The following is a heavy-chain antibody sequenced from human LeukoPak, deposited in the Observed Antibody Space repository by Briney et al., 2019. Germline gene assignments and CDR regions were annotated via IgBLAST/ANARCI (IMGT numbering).Heavy chain of an antibody. D-gene: IGHD6-25*01. CDR2: ISIGSGYI. V-gene: IGHV3-21*06. CDR3: ARSLAAGFDI. Sequence: GGPLRLSCAASGFTFSGYSLNWVRQAPGKGLEWVSSISIGSGYIYYADSVKGRFTISRDNAKNSLYLQMNSLRAEDTAVYYCARSLAAGFDIWGQGTMVTVSS. CDR1: GFTFSGYS. J-gene: IGHJ3*02.